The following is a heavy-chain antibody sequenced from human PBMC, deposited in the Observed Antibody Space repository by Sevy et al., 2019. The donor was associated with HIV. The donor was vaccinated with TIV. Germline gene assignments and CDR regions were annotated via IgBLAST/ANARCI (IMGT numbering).Heavy chain of an antibody. D-gene: IGHD3-3*02. CDR2: ISGYNGYT. CDR3: AKEGKNIRSWFDP. Sequence: ASVKVSCKASGYSFTNYGIGWVRQAPGQGLEWMGWISGYNGYTNYPQNLQGRATMTTDTSTSTAYMELRSLRSDDTAIYYCAKEGKNIRSWFDPWGQGTLVTVSS. J-gene: IGHJ5*02. CDR1: GYSFTNYG. V-gene: IGHV1-18*01.